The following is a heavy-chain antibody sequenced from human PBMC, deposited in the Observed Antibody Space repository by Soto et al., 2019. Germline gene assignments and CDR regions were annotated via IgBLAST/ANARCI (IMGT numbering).Heavy chain of an antibody. V-gene: IGHV1-8*01. D-gene: IGHD1-1*01. J-gene: IGHJ5*01. CDR1: GYTFTNFD. Sequence: QVHLVQSGAEVKKPGASVNVSCKTSGYTFTNFDVNWVRQAAGQGLEWMGWMSPNSENKGYAQKFQGRVSMTRDTSITTAYMELSSLRYEDTAVYYCVRGFGNSWNTGGYNWFDFWGQGTLVTVSS. CDR3: VRGFGNSWNTGGYNWFDF. CDR2: MSPNSENK.